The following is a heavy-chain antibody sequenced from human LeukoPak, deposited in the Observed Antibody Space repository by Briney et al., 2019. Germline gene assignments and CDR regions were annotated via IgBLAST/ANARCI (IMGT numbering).Heavy chain of an antibody. J-gene: IGHJ4*02. D-gene: IGHD3-10*01. CDR3: ARDPGGNYFGPGTHFAY. CDR1: GYTFIHYY. V-gene: IGHV1-46*01. CDR2: IDGETGNT. Sequence: ASVKVSCQASGYTFIHYYMHWVRQARGQGLDWMGRIDGETGNTRYAQNFQGRVRMPRDTATSIVYMELSSLRFEDTAVYYCARDPGGNYFGPGTHFAYWGQGALVTVSS.